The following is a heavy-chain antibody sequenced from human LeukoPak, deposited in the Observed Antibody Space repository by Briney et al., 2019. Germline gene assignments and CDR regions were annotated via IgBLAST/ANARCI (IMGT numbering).Heavy chain of an antibody. D-gene: IGHD3-16*01. CDR1: GVTFSSYA. CDR2: ISYDGSNK. Sequence: GGPLRLSCVASGVTFSSYAIHWVRHAPGKGLEWVAVISYDGSNKYYADSVKGRFTISRDNSKNTLYLQMNSLRAEDTAVYYCASLYRLGAFDIWGQGTMVTVSS. J-gene: IGHJ3*02. CDR3: ASLYRLGAFDI. V-gene: IGHV3-30*04.